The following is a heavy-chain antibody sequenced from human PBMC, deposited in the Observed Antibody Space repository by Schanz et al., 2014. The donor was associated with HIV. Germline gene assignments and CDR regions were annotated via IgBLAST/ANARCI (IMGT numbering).Heavy chain of an antibody. CDR3: AKVKRFYFDNSGRLDY. CDR1: GFTFSSYG. V-gene: IGHV3-30*18. Sequence: QVQLVESGGGVVQPGRSLRLSCAASGFTFSSYGMHWVRQAPGKGLEWVAVISYDGSNKYYADSVKGRFTISRDNSKNTLYLQMNSLRSEDTAVYYCAKVKRFYFDNSGRLDYWGQGTLVIVSS. D-gene: IGHD3-22*01. J-gene: IGHJ4*02. CDR2: ISYDGSNK.